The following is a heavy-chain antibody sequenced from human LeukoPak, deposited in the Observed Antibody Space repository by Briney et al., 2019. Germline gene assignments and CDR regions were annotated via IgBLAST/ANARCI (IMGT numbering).Heavy chain of an antibody. J-gene: IGHJ4*02. Sequence: SVKVSCKASGGSFSSYAISWVRQAPGQGLEWMGGIIPIFGTANYAQKFQGRVTITTDESTSTAYMELSSLRSEDTAVYYCASAGSSNLRCAYWGQGTLVTVSS. D-gene: IGHD2-15*01. CDR1: GGSFSSYA. CDR3: ASAGSSNLRCAY. V-gene: IGHV1-69*05. CDR2: IIPIFGTA.